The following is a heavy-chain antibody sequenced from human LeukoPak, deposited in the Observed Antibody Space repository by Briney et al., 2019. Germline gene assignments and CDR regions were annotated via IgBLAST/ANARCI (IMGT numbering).Heavy chain of an antibody. V-gene: IGHV1-69*04. CDR2: IIPILGIA. Sequence: SVKVSCKASGCTFSSYAISWVRQAPGQGLEWMGRIIPILGIANYAQKFQGRVTITADKSTSTAYMELSSLRSEDTAVYYCARESCSGGSCYPRRDYWGQGTLVTVSS. J-gene: IGHJ4*02. CDR1: GCTFSSYA. CDR3: ARESCSGGSCYPRRDY. D-gene: IGHD2-15*01.